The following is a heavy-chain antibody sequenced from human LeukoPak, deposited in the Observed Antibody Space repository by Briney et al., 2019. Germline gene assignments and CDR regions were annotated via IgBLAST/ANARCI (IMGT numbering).Heavy chain of an antibody. Sequence: PSETLSLTCTVSGGSISSYYWSWIRQPPGKGLEWIGYIYYSGSTNYNPSLKSRVTISVDTSKNQFSLKLSSVTAADTAVYYCARGIMVRGVIRYYHYYMDVWGKGTTVTISS. J-gene: IGHJ6*03. V-gene: IGHV4-59*01. CDR3: ARGIMVRGVIRYYHYYMDV. D-gene: IGHD3-10*01. CDR1: GGSISSYY. CDR2: IYYSGST.